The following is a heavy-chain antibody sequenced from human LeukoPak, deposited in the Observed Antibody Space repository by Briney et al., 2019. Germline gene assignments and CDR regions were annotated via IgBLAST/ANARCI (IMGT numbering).Heavy chain of an antibody. J-gene: IGHJ4*02. Sequence: GGSLRLSCAASGFTVSSNFMTWVRQAPGTGLEWVSVIYTSGTTYYADSVKDRFTISRDNSRNTLYLQMNSLRAEDTAVYYCARRAGAYSHPYDYRGQGTLVTVSS. V-gene: IGHV3-53*01. CDR1: GFTVSSNF. CDR2: IYTSGTT. CDR3: ARRAGAYSHPYDY. D-gene: IGHD4/OR15-4a*01.